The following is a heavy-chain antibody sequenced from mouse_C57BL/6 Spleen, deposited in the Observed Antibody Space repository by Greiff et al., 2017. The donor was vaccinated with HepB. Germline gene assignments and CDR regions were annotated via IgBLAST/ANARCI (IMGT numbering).Heavy chain of an antibody. Sequence: VMLVESGAELARPGASVKLSCKASGYTFTSYGISWVKQRTGQGLEWIGEIYPRSGNTYYNEKFKGKATLTADKSSSTAYMELRSLTSEDSAVYFCAREVTTVVAERFAYWGQGTLVTVSA. J-gene: IGHJ3*01. CDR3: AREVTTVVAERFAY. CDR1: GYTFTSYG. CDR2: IYPRSGNT. D-gene: IGHD1-1*01. V-gene: IGHV1-81*01.